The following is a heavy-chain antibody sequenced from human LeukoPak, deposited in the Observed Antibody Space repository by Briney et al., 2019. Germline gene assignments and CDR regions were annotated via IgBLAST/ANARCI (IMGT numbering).Heavy chain of an antibody. CDR2: SSSSYI. V-gene: IGHV3-21*01. Sequence: SSSSYIYYADSVKGRFTISRDNAKNSLYLQMNSLRAEDTAVYYCATEGRSSTTRNKYFDYWGQGTLVTVSS. CDR3: ATEGRSSTTRNKYFDY. J-gene: IGHJ4*02. D-gene: IGHD6-13*01.